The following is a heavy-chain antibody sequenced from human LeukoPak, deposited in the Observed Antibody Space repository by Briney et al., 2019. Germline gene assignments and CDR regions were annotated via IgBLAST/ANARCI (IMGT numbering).Heavy chain of an antibody. Sequence: ASVKVSCKVSGYTLTELSMHWVRQAPGKGLEWMGGFDPEDGETIYAQKFQGRVTMTRDTSTSTVYMELSSLRSEDTAVYYCARERPNDRVDYWGQGTLVTVSS. V-gene: IGHV1-24*01. CDR1: GYTLTELS. CDR3: ARERPNDRVDY. CDR2: FDPEDGET. D-gene: IGHD1-1*01. J-gene: IGHJ4*02.